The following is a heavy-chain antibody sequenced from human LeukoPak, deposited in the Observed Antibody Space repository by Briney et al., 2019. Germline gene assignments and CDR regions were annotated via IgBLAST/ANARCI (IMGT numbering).Heavy chain of an antibody. Sequence: ASVKVSCKASGYTFTGYYMHWVRQAPGQGLEWMGWINPNSGGTNYAQKFQGRVTMTRDTSISTAYMELSRLRSDDTAVYYCAREPYYDSSGYPFGYWSQGTLVTVSS. D-gene: IGHD3-22*01. CDR1: GYTFTGYY. CDR2: INPNSGGT. CDR3: AREPYYDSSGYPFGY. J-gene: IGHJ4*02. V-gene: IGHV1-2*02.